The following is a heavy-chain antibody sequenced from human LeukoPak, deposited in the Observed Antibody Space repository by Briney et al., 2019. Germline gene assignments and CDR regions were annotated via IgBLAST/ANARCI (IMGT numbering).Heavy chain of an antibody. CDR2: INPSGGST. CDR3: ARNLWFGESSDAFDM. Sequence: ASVKVSCKASGYTFTSYYMHWVRQAPGQGLEWMGIINPSGGSTSYAQKFQGRVTMTRDTSINTAYMELSRLRSDDTAVYYCARNLWFGESSDAFDMWGQGTMVTVSS. D-gene: IGHD3-10*01. J-gene: IGHJ3*02. V-gene: IGHV1-46*01. CDR1: GYTFTSYY.